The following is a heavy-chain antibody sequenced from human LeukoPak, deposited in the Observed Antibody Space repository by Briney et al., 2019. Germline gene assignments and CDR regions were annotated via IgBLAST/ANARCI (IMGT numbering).Heavy chain of an antibody. Sequence: SETLSLTCAVYGGSFSGYYCSWIRQPPGKGLEWIGEINHSGSTNYNPSLKSRVTILVDTSMNQFSLKLSSVTAADTAVYYCARGVLKYYYGMDVWGQGTTVTVSS. CDR1: GGSFSGYY. V-gene: IGHV4-34*01. J-gene: IGHJ6*02. CDR3: ARGVLKYYYGMDV. CDR2: INHSGST. D-gene: IGHD3-10*01.